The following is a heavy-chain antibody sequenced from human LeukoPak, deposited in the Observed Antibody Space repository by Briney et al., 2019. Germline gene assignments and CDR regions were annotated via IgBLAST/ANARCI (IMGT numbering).Heavy chain of an antibody. CDR3: ATHTGTTYYCYYMDV. V-gene: IGHV3-20*04. D-gene: IGHD1-1*01. CDR2: INWNGGSS. Sequence: PGGSLRLSCAASGFAFDDYGMSWVRQAPGKGLEWVSGINWNGGSSGYADSVKGRFTISRDNAKNSLYLQMNSLRAEDTALYYCATHTGTTYYCYYMDVWGKGTTVTVSS. J-gene: IGHJ6*03. CDR1: GFAFDDYG.